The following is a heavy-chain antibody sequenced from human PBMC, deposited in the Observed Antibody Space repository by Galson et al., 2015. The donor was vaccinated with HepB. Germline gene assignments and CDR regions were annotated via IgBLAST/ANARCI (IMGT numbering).Heavy chain of an antibody. J-gene: IGHJ2*01. Sequence: QSGAEVKKPGESLRISCKGSGYSFTSYWISWVRQMPGKGLEWMGRIDPSDSYTNYSPSFQGHVTISADKSISTAYLQWSSLKASDTAMYYCARHAIGVRQLACWYFDLWGRGTLVTVSS. CDR3: ARHAIGVRQLACWYFDL. CDR2: IDPSDSYT. D-gene: IGHD6-6*01. CDR1: GYSFTSYW. V-gene: IGHV5-10-1*01.